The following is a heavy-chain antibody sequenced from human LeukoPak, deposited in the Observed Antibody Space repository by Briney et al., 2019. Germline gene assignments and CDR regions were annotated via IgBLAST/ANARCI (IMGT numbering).Heavy chain of an antibody. Sequence: GGSLRLSCAASGFIISNYNMNWVRQAPGKGLEWVSYISGSSTTIYYADSVKGRFTISRANAKNSRYLQMNSLRDEDTAVYYCARAQYCGGDCYWSFDYWGQGTLVTVSS. D-gene: IGHD2-21*02. V-gene: IGHV3-48*02. CDR2: ISGSSTTI. CDR3: ARAQYCGGDCYWSFDY. CDR1: GFIISNYN. J-gene: IGHJ4*02.